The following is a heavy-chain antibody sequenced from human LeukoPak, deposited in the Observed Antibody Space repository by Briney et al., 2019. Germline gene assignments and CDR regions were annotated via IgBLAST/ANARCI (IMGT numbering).Heavy chain of an antibody. CDR2: ISAGGDLT. CDR1: RFSFSAYP. D-gene: IGHD1-26*01. J-gene: IGHJ3*01. V-gene: IGHV3-23*01. CDR3: AKSLLTTASGTGRAFDL. Sequence: GGSLRLSCAASRFSFSAYPMGWVRRAPGRGLEWVSGISAGGDLTFHADPVKGRFTISRDNSKNTLYLQMDSLRADDTAEYYCAKSLLTTASGTGRAFDLWGQGTMVTVSS.